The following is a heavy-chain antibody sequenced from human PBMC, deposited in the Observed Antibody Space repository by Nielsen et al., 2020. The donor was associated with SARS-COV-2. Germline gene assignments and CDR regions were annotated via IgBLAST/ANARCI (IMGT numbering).Heavy chain of an antibody. CDR1: GFTFDNYA. D-gene: IGHD2/OR15-2a*01. V-gene: IGHV3-33*08. Sequence: GGSLRLSCAASGFTFDNYAMSWVRQAPGKGLEWVAVIWYDGSNKYYADSVKGRFTISRDNSKNTLYLQMNSLRAEDTAVYYCARAVLRDWYFDLWGRGTLVTVSS. CDR2: IWYDGSNK. CDR3: ARAVLRDWYFDL. J-gene: IGHJ2*01.